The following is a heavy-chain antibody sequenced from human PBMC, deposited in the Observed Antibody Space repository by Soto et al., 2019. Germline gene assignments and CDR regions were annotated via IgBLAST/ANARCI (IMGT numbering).Heavy chain of an antibody. D-gene: IGHD3-10*01. CDR3: ATRGVIPYYYYGMDV. CDR1: GGTFSSYA. CDR2: IIPIFGTA. J-gene: IGHJ6*02. V-gene: IGHV1-69*13. Sequence: ASVKVSCKASGGTFSSYAISWARQAPGQGLEWMGGIIPIFGTANYAQKFQGRVTITADESTSTAYMELSSLRSEDTAVYYCATRGVIPYYYYGMDVWGQGTTVTVSS.